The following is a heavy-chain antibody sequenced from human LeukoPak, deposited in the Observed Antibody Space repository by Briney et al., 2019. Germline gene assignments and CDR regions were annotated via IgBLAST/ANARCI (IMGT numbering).Heavy chain of an antibody. J-gene: IGHJ6*02. D-gene: IGHD3-22*01. V-gene: IGHV1-18*01. CDR2: ISAYNGNT. CDR3: ARATPYDISGYYYLYYYGMDV. Sequence: ASVKVSCKASGYTFTSYGISWVRQAPGQGLEWMGWISAYNGNTNYAQKLQGRVTMTTDTSTSTAYMELRSLRSDDTAVYYCARATPYDISGYYYLYYYGMDVWGQGTTVTVSS. CDR1: GYTFTSYG.